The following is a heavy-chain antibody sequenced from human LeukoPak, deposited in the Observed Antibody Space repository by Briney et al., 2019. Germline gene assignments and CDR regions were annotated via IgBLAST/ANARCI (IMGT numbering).Heavy chain of an antibody. J-gene: IGHJ3*02. CDR1: GGTFSSYA. CDR2: IIPILGIA. D-gene: IGHD6-13*01. CDR3: ARGGARQQLGSDAFDI. Sequence: GSSVKVSCKASGGTFSSYAISWVRQAPGQGLEWMGRIIPILGIANYAQKFQGRVTITADKSTSTAYMELSSLRSEDTAVYYCARGGARQQLGSDAFDIWGQGTMVTVSS. V-gene: IGHV1-69*04.